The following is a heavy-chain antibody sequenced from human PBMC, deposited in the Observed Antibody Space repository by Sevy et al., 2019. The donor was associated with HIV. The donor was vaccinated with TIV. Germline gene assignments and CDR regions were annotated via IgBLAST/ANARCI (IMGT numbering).Heavy chain of an antibody. CDR3: ARDSGGGYCTGGVCYEYYYGMDV. CDR1: GGSISSYY. CDR2: IYYSGST. D-gene: IGHD2-8*02. Sequence: SETLSLTCTVSGGSISSYYWSWIRQPPGKGLEWIGYIYYSGSTNYNPSLKSRVTLSVDTSKNQFSLKLSSVTAADTAVYYCARDSGGGYCTGGVCYEYYYGMDVWGQGTTVTASS. V-gene: IGHV4-59*01. J-gene: IGHJ6*02.